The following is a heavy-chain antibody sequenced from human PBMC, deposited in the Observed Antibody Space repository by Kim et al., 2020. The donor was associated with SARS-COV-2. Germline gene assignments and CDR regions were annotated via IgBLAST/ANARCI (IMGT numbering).Heavy chain of an antibody. V-gene: IGHV3-30*18. CDR2: MSYDGRYK. CDR1: GFSFDIYA. Sequence: GGSLRLSCAASGFSFDIYAMHWVRQAPGKGLEWVAVMSYDGRYKDYADSVKGRFTISRDNSENTLYLQMSSLRPEDTAVYYCAKGGGYTSGWDDYWGQGT. CDR3: AKGGGYTSGWDDY. D-gene: IGHD6-19*01. J-gene: IGHJ4*01.